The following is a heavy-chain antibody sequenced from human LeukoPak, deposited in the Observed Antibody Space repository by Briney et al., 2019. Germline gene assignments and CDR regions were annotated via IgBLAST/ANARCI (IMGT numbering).Heavy chain of an antibody. CDR3: ARELGYCRSTSCYQYAFDI. CDR1: GFTFSSYW. J-gene: IGHJ3*02. D-gene: IGHD2-2*01. V-gene: IGHV3-74*01. CDR2: IYSYGSST. Sequence: PVGSLRLSCAASGFTFSSYWMHWVRQAPGKGLVWVSRIYSYGSSTSYADSVKGRFTISRDNAKNTLYLQMNSLRAEDTAVYYCARELGYCRSTSCYQYAFDIWGQGTMVTVSS.